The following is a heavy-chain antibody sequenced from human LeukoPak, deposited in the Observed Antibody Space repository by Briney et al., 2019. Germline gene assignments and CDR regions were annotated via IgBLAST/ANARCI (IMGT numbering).Heavy chain of an antibody. Sequence: KPSETLSLTCTVSGDSISDYYWSWIRQSPGKGLEWIGEVYYSGSTHYNPSLKSRVTISLDTSKNQFSLRLRSVTSADTAAYYCARELDGNGGWFDPWGQGILVTVSS. CDR3: ARELDGNGGWFDP. J-gene: IGHJ5*02. CDR1: GDSISDYY. V-gene: IGHV4-59*01. CDR2: VYYSGST. D-gene: IGHD5-24*01.